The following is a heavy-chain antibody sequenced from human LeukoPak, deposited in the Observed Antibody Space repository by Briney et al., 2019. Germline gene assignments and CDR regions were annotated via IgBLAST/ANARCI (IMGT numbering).Heavy chain of an antibody. CDR2: IKQDGSEK. J-gene: IGHJ6*02. Sequence: GGSLRLSCAASGFTFSSYWMSWVRQAPGKGLEWVANIKQDGSEKYYVDPVKGRFTISRDNAKNSLYLLMDSLRAEDTAVYYCAKGSGSYNYYYYGMDVWGQGTTVTVSS. D-gene: IGHD3-10*01. V-gene: IGHV3-7*01. CDR1: GFTFSSYW. CDR3: AKGSGSYNYYYYGMDV.